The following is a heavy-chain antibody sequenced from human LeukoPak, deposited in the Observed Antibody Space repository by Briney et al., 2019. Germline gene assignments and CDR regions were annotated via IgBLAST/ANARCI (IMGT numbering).Heavy chain of an antibody. D-gene: IGHD2-21*01. CDR3: ARGAEGEQH. V-gene: IGHV1-2*02. CDR2: INPKSGGT. Sequence: ASVKVSCKASGYTFTVYYMHWVRQAPGQGLEWMGWINPKSGGTNYAQNFQGRVTMTRDTIINTAYMELSRLRSDDTAVYYCARGAEGEQHWGQGTLVTVSS. CDR1: GYTFTVYY. J-gene: IGHJ1*01.